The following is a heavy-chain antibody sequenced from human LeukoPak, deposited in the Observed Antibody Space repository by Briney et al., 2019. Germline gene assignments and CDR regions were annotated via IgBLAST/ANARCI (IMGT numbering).Heavy chain of an antibody. CDR3: ARDKDA. Sequence: GGSLRLSCVASGFTFSTYTMNWVRQAPGKGLEWVSVIYSDGTTRNADSVKGRFTISRDNSKNTVYLQMDSLRAEDTAVYYCARDKDAWGQGTLVTVSS. CDR2: IYSDGTT. J-gene: IGHJ5*02. V-gene: IGHV3-66*01. CDR1: GFTFSTYT.